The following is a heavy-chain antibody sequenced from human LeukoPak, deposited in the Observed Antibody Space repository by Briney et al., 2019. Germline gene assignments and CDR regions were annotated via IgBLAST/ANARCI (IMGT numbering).Heavy chain of an antibody. J-gene: IGHJ6*03. CDR2: IYHSGRT. D-gene: IGHD4-11*01. V-gene: IGHV4-38-2*01. CDR3: SHLLLPVTDSLLYYYMAV. CDR1: AYSISSDYH. Sequence: SETLSLTCAVSAYSISSDYHWAWIRQPPGKGLEWIGSIYHSGRTYYNPSHKTRVTISIDTSKNQFSLKLTSVTVADTALYYASHLLLPVTDSLLYYYMAVRRKLTTVTVSS.